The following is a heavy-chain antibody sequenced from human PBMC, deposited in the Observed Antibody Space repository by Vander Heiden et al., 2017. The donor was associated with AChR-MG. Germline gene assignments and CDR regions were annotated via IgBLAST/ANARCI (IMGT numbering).Heavy chain of an antibody. V-gene: IGHV4-59*01. Sequence: QVQLQESGPVLLTPSEALSLTCTGSGDAMDTSYWAWIRQPPGTRLEWIGYVHDSGTTYSNPSLKSRVTMSLDTSKNQFSLSLSSMTAADTGMYYCARVGIKGGPPDYWGQGTQVTVSS. CDR3: ARVGIKGGPPDY. D-gene: IGHD3-22*01. J-gene: IGHJ4*02. CDR2: VHDSGTT. CDR1: GDAMDTSY.